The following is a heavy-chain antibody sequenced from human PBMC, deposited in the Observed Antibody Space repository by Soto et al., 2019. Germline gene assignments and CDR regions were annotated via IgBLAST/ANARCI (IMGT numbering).Heavy chain of an antibody. CDR1: GFTFSSYG. Sequence: QVQLVESGGGVVQPGRSLRLSCAASGFTFSSYGMHWVRQAPGKGLEWVAVIWYDGSNKYYADSLKGRFTISRDNSKKTLYLQVNSLRAEDTAVYFRARDDYDSSGYYYVDYWGQGTLVTVSS. V-gene: IGHV3-33*01. D-gene: IGHD3-22*01. J-gene: IGHJ4*02. CDR3: ARDDYDSSGYYYVDY. CDR2: IWYDGSNK.